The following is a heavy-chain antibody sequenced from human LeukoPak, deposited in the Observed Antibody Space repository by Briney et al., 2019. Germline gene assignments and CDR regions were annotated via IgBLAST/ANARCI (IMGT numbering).Heavy chain of an antibody. CDR2: IWYDGSNK. CDR1: GFTPSGYA. V-gene: IGHV3-33*01. Sequence: GRSLRLSCAPSGFTPSGYAMHGVRQTPRERREWVVVIWYDGSNKYYADSVKGRFTISRDNSKNTLYLQMSRLRAEDTAVYYCARGPLGYCSSTSCHFYFDYWGQGTLVAVSS. CDR3: ARGPLGYCSSTSCHFYFDY. D-gene: IGHD2-2*01. J-gene: IGHJ4*02.